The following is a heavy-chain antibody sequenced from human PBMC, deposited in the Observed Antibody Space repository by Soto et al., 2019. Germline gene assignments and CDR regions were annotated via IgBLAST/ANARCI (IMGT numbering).Heavy chain of an antibody. J-gene: IGHJ3*01. V-gene: IGHV3-23*01. Sequence: EVQLLESGGGLVQPGGSLRLSCAASGLTFNSYAMTWVRQAPGRGLEWVSGVDGSGFTSYHADAVKGRFTISRDNSKNTLYLQMNSLRAEDTAVYYCAKALGLYCGGDCFDAFDVWGQGAMVSVSS. CDR2: VDGSGFTS. D-gene: IGHD2-21*02. CDR3: AKALGLYCGGDCFDAFDV. CDR1: GLTFNSYA.